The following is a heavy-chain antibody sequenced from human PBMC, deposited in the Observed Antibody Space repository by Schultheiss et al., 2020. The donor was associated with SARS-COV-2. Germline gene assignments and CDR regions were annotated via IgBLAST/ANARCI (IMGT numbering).Heavy chain of an antibody. CDR1: GFTVSSNY. CDR2: IYSGGST. D-gene: IGHD3-22*01. Sequence: GESLKISCAASGFTVSSNYMSWVRQAPGKGLEWVSVIYSGGSTYYADSVKGRFTISRDNSKNTLYLQMNSLRAEDTAVYYCARVLAYYYDSSGYYLDAFDIWGQGTMVTVSS. V-gene: IGHV3-53*01. CDR3: ARVLAYYYDSSGYYLDAFDI. J-gene: IGHJ3*02.